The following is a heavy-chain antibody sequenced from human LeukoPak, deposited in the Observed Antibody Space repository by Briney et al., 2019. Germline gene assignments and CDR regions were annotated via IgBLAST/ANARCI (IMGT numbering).Heavy chain of an antibody. J-gene: IGHJ4*02. D-gene: IGHD1-26*01. CDR2: VSPYNGHT. V-gene: IGHV1-18*01. CDR1: GYTFTSYD. CDR3: ARAGSSGDYQAGSFEY. Sequence: ASVKVSCKASGYTFTSYDISWVRQAPGQGLEWMGWVSPYNGHTNYAQKLQGRVTMTRDMSTTTVYMDLSSLKSEDTAVYYCARAGSSGDYQAGSFEYWGQGTLVTVSS.